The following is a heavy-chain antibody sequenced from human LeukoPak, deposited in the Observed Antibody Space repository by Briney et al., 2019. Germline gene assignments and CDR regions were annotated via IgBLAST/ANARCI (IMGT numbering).Heavy chain of an antibody. CDR1: GYTFTSYD. CDR3: ERGRGIAAAIGY. V-gene: IGHV1-8*01. Sequence: ASVKVSCKASGYTFTSYDINWVRQATGQGLEWMGWMNPNSGNTGYAQKFQGRVTMTRNTSISTAYMELSRLRSEDTAVYYCERGRGIAAAIGYWGQGTLVTVSS. D-gene: IGHD6-13*01. CDR2: MNPNSGNT. J-gene: IGHJ4*02.